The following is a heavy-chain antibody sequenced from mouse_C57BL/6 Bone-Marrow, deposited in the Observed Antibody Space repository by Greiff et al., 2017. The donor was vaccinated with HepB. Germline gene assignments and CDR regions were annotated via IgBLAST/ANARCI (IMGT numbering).Heavy chain of an antibody. Sequence: EVQGVESGGDLVKPGGSLKLSCAASGFTFSSYGMSWVRQTPDKRLEWVATISSGGSYTYYPDSVKGRFTISRDNAKNTLYLQMSRLKSEDTAMYYCARPDCDVSFAYWGQGTLVTVSA. CDR1: GFTFSSYG. CDR3: ARPDCDVSFAY. J-gene: IGHJ3*01. CDR2: ISSGGSYT. V-gene: IGHV5-6*01. D-gene: IGHD6-2*01.